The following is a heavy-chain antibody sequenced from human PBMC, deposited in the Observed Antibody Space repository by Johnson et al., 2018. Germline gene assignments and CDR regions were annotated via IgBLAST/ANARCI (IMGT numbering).Heavy chain of an antibody. D-gene: IGHD3-16*01. CDR1: GFTFSSYW. J-gene: IGHJ6*03. CDR2: INSDGSST. V-gene: IGHV3-74*02. Sequence: VQLVQSGGGLVKPGGSLRLSCAASGFTFSSYWMHWVRQAPGKGLVWVSRINSDGSSTSYADSVKGRFTISRDNAKNTLYLQMNSLRAEDTAVYYCASLGYYYYMDVWGKGTTVTVSS. CDR3: ASLGYYYYMDV.